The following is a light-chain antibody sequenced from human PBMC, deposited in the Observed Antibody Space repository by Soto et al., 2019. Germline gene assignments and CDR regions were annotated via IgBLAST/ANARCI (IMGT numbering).Light chain of an antibody. J-gene: IGLJ3*02. CDR1: SSDVGGYNY. CDR2: DVS. Sequence: QAVVTQPRSVSGSPGQSVTISCTGTSSDVGGYNYVSWYQQHPGKAPKLMIYDVSKRPSGVPDRFSGSKSGNTASLTISGLQAEDEADYYCCSYAGSYNWVFGGGTKVTVL. V-gene: IGLV2-11*01. CDR3: CSYAGSYNWV.